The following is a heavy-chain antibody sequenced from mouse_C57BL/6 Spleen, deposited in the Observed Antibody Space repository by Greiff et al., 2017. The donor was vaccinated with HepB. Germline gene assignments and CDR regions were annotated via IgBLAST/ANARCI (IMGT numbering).Heavy chain of an antibody. CDR2: IDPSDSYT. CDR1: GYTFTSYW. CDR3: ARTKSAYYSNYWYFDV. Sequence: QVQLKESGAELVKPGASVKLSCKASGYTFTSYWMQWVKQRPGQGLEWIAEIDPSDSYTNYNQKFKGKATLTVDTSSSTAYMQLSSLTSEDSAVYYCARTKSAYYSNYWYFDVWGTGTTVTVSS. V-gene: IGHV1-50*01. J-gene: IGHJ1*03. D-gene: IGHD2-5*01.